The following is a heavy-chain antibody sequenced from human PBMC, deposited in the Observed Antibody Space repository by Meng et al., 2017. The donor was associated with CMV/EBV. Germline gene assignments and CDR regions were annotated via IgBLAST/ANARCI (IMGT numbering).Heavy chain of an antibody. J-gene: IGHJ5*02. Sequence: WARQDPGTGLEWVSSLQTSGRSIYYAGSVSGRFTISSDDAKNSLYLPMNSLRAEDTAVYYCARDPLLSLGYDSSGYYGFPNWFDPWGQGTLVTVSS. V-gene: IGHV3-21*03. D-gene: IGHD3-22*01. CDR2: LQTSGRSI. CDR3: ARDPLLSLGYDSSGYYGFPNWFDP.